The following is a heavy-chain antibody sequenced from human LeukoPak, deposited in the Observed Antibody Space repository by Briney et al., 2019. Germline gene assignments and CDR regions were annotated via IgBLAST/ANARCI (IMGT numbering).Heavy chain of an antibody. CDR3: ARGRLWFGEYGGYYFDY. Sequence: ASVKVSCKASGYTFTSYDINWVRQATGQGLEWMGWMNPNSGNTGYAQKFQGRVTMTRNTSISTAYMELSSLRPEDTAVYYCARGRLWFGEYGGYYFDYWGQGTLVTVSS. V-gene: IGHV1-8*01. D-gene: IGHD3-10*01. CDR1: GYTFTSYD. J-gene: IGHJ4*02. CDR2: MNPNSGNT.